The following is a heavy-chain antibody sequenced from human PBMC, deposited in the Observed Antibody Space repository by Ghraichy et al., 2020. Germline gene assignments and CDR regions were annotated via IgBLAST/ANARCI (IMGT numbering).Heavy chain of an antibody. D-gene: IGHD3-16*01. CDR2: IARSSSPL. CDR3: ARVGSRNF. Sequence: GGSLRLSCEASGFTFSQYSMNWVRQAPGKGLEWISYIARSSSPLYYADSVDGRFTVSRDNARNTLFLQMDSLRFEDTGFYYCARVGSRNFWGRGFLVTGSS. J-gene: IGHJ4*02. V-gene: IGHV3-48*01. CDR1: GFTFSQYS.